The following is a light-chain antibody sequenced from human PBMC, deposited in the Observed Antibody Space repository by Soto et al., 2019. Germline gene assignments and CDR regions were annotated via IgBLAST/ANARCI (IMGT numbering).Light chain of an antibody. CDR1: QSIGTF. V-gene: IGKV1-39*01. CDR3: QQAFSAEWT. J-gene: IGKJ1*01. CDR2: TSF. Sequence: IQITQSPSSLSASVGDRVSMTCRASQSIGTFLNWYQQKPGEAPNLLIHTSFTLYSGVPSRFSGTGSGTDFTLTISSLQPEDFATYFCQQAFSAEWTFGQGTKVDIK.